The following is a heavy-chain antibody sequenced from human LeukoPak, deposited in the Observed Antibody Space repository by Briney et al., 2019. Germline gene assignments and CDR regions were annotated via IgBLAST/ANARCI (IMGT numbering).Heavy chain of an antibody. Sequence: GGSLRLSCAASGFTFSSYWMSWVRQAPGKGLEWVANIKQDGSEKYYVDSVKGRFTISRDNAKDSLYLQMNSLRVEDTAVYFCARAPYPYYGSGTYYSFDYWGQGTLVTVSS. J-gene: IGHJ4*02. CDR2: IKQDGSEK. D-gene: IGHD3-10*01. CDR1: GFTFSSYW. CDR3: ARAPYPYYGSGTYYSFDY. V-gene: IGHV3-7*01.